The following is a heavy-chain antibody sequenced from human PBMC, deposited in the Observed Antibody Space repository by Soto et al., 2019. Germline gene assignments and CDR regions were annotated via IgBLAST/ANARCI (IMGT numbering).Heavy chain of an antibody. V-gene: IGHV1-3*04. J-gene: IGHJ4*02. CDR3: ARDAKWDPRGVEAQQDDYFDY. Sequence: QVQLVQSGAEVRKPGASVKVSCEPSGYTFTDYAIHWVRQAPGQSLEWMGWVDTGNGNTKYSQKFQDRLTITRDTFARTAAMELNSLKSEDTAVYYCARDAKWDPRGVEAQQDDYFDYWGRGTLVTVSS. CDR2: VDTGNGNT. D-gene: IGHD1-26*01. CDR1: GYTFTDYA.